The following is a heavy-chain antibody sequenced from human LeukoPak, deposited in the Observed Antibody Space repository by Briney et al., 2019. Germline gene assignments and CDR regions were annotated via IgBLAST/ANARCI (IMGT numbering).Heavy chain of an antibody. V-gene: IGHV4-59*01. Sequence: SETLSLTCTVSGGSISSYYWSWIRQPPGKGLEWIGYIYYSGSTNYNPSLKSRVTISVDTSKNQFSQKLSSVTAADTAVYYCARVYSGYDTWFDPWGQGTLVTVSS. J-gene: IGHJ5*02. D-gene: IGHD5-12*01. CDR1: GGSISSYY. CDR2: IYYSGST. CDR3: ARVYSGYDTWFDP.